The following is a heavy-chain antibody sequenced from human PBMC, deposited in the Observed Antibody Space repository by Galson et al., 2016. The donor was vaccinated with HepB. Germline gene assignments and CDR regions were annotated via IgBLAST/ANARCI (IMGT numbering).Heavy chain of an antibody. J-gene: IGHJ1*01. Sequence: SVKVSCKASGGTFSSYAISWVRQAPGQGLEWMGGVFPMFGKANHAQKFQGRVTISADESTSTAYMELSSLRSEDTAVYYCARGPYGAEYFQHWGQGTLVTVSS. CDR2: VFPMFGKA. V-gene: IGHV1-69*13. CDR3: ARGPYGAEYFQH. CDR1: GGTFSSYA. D-gene: IGHD4-17*01.